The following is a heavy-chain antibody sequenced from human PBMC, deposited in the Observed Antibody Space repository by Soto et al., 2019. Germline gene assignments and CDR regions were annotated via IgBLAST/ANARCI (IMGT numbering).Heavy chain of an antibody. CDR1: GYTFTSYG. Sequence: QVQLVQSGAEVKKPGASVKVSCKASGYTFTSYGITWVRQAPGQGLEWMGWISAYNGNTNYAQKLQGRVTMTTDTSTSTAYMELRSLRSDDTAVYYCAREWIGFSSSLMRYNWFDPWGQGTLVTVSS. D-gene: IGHD6-6*01. CDR3: AREWIGFSSSLMRYNWFDP. V-gene: IGHV1-18*04. CDR2: ISAYNGNT. J-gene: IGHJ5*02.